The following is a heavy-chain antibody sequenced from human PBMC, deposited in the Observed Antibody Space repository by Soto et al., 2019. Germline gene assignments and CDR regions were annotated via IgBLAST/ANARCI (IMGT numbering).Heavy chain of an antibody. D-gene: IGHD3-10*01. V-gene: IGHV3-23*01. CDR3: AKGRGGSGSLTPRVDF. J-gene: IGHJ4*02. Sequence: EVQLLESGGGLVQPGGSLRLSCAASGFTFNNYAMTWVRQAPGKGLEWVSAISGGGDTTSYADSVKGRFTVSRDGSKKTLYLQMSSLRAEDTALYYCAKGRGGSGSLTPRVDFWGQGTLFTVSS. CDR1: GFTFNNYA. CDR2: ISGGGDTT.